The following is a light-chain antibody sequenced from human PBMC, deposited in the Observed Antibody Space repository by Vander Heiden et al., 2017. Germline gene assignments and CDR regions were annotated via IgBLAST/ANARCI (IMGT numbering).Light chain of an antibody. CDR1: SSNIGSNY. CDR3: AAWDDSLSGLV. J-gene: IGLJ3*02. CDR2: SNN. Sequence: QSVLTQPPSASGPPGQRVTISCSGSSSNIGSNYVFWYQQLPGTAPKLFIYSNNQRPSGVPDRFSGSKSGASASLAISGLRSEDEGDYYCAAWDDSLSGLVFGGGTKLTVL. V-gene: IGLV1-47*02.